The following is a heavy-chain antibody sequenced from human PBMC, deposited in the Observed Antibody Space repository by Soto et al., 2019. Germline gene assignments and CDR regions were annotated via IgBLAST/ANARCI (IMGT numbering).Heavy chain of an antibody. Sequence: GGSLRLSCAASGFTFDDYTMHWVRQAPGKGLEWVSLISWDGGSTYYADSVKGRFTISRDNSKNSLYLQMNSLRTEDTALYYCAKAIQRYNGYYYYYGMEVWGQGTTVAVSS. V-gene: IGHV3-43*01. J-gene: IGHJ6*02. CDR3: AKAIQRYNGYYYYYGMEV. CDR1: GFTFDDYT. CDR2: ISWDGGST. D-gene: IGHD1-20*01.